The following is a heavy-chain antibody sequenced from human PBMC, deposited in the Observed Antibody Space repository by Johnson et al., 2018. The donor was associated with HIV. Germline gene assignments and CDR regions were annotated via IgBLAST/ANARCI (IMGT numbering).Heavy chain of an antibody. CDR1: GLTFSSYG. J-gene: IGHJ3*02. CDR3: AKFVGYCSGGGCYTPGDI. D-gene: IGHD2-15*01. CDR2: IRYDVTKK. Sequence: QVQLVESGGGLVQPGGSLRLSCAASGLTFSSYGMHWVRQAPGKGLEWVAFIRYDVTKKYYADSVKGRFTISRDNSKNTLYLQMNSLRAEDTGVYFCAKFVGYCSGGGCYTPGDIWGQGTMVTVSS. V-gene: IGHV3-30*02.